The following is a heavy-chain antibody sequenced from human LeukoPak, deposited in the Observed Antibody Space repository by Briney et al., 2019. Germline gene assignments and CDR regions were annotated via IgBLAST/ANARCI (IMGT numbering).Heavy chain of an antibody. Sequence: PGRSLRLSCAASGFTFSSYAMHWVRQAPGKGLEWVSAISGSGGSTYYADSVKGRFTISRDNSKNTLYLQMNSLRAEDTAVYYCAKDRAPGVIVVDRVLDYWGQGTLVTVSS. CDR1: GFTFSSYA. CDR3: AKDRAPGVIVVDRVLDY. V-gene: IGHV3-23*01. CDR2: ISGSGGST. J-gene: IGHJ4*02. D-gene: IGHD3-22*01.